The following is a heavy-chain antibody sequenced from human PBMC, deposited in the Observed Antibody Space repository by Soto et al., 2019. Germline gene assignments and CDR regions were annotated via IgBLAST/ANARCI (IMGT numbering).Heavy chain of an antibody. V-gene: IGHV3-30*18. J-gene: IGHJ4*02. Sequence: ESGGGVVQPGRSLRLSCAASGFTFSSYGMHWVRQAPGKGLEWVAVISYDGSNKYYADSVKGRFTISRDNSKNTLYLQMNSLRAEDTAVYYCAKPAYGDYDAIDYWGQGTLVTVSS. CDR1: GFTFSSYG. CDR3: AKPAYGDYDAIDY. CDR2: ISYDGSNK. D-gene: IGHD4-17*01.